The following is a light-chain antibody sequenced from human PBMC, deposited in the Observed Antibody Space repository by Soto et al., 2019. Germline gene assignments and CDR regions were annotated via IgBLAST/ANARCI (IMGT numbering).Light chain of an antibody. J-gene: IGLJ3*02. CDR2: EVS. CDR1: SSDVGSYNL. CDR3: CSYSGSSTFVV. Sequence: QSVLTQPASVSGSPGQSITISCTGTSSDVGSYNLVSWYQQHPGKAPKLMIYEVSKWPSGVSNRFSGSKSGNTASLTISGLQAEDEADYHCCSYSGSSTFVVFGGGTKVTVL. V-gene: IGLV2-23*02.